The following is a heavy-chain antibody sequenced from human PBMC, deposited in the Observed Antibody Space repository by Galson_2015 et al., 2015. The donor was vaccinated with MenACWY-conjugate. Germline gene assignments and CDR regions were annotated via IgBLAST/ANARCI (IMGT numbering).Heavy chain of an antibody. D-gene: IGHD5-18*01. V-gene: IGHV3-48*03. CDR1: GVTFTGYE. Sequence: SLRLSCAAAGVTFTGYEFNWVRQAPGKGLEWLSYISKSGSPIYSADSVNGRFTISRDNTKKSLFLEMNSLRAGDTGVYYCARVGTWIHQYFYYMDVWGKGTTVTVSS. J-gene: IGHJ6*03. CDR2: ISKSGSPI. CDR3: ARVGTWIHQYFYYMDV.